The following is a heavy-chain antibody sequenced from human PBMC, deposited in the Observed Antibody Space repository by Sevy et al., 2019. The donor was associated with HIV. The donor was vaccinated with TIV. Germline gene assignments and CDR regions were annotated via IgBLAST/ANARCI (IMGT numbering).Heavy chain of an antibody. CDR1: GGTVSSYA. D-gene: IGHD3-10*01. J-gene: IGHJ3*02. Sequence: ASVKVSCKASGGTVSSYAISWVRQAPGQGLEWMGGTIPIFGTANYAQKFQGRVTITADESTSTAYMELSSLRSEDTAVYYCAWDPMVRGVSGAFDIWGQGTMVTVSS. CDR2: TIPIFGTA. CDR3: AWDPMVRGVSGAFDI. V-gene: IGHV1-69*13.